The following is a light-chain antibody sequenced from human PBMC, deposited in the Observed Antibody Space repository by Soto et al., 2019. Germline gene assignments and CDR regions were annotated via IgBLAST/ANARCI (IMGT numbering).Light chain of an antibody. CDR1: QGISSY. CDR3: QQLDSYPIT. Sequence: DIQLTQSPSFLSASVGDRVTITCRASQGISSYLAWYQQKPGKAPKLLIYAASTLQGGVPSRFSGSGSGTDFTLTISSLQPEDFATYYCQQLDSYPITFGQGTRLEIK. J-gene: IGKJ5*01. V-gene: IGKV1-9*01. CDR2: AAS.